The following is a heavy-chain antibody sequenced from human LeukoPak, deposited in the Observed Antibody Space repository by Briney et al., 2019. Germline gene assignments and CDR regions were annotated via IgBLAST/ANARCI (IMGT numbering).Heavy chain of an antibody. CDR1: GFTFSSYA. CDR3: ARDQASSNYFDY. CDR2: ISYDGSNK. J-gene: IGHJ4*02. Sequence: PGGSLRLSCAASGFTFSSYAMHWVRQAPGKGLEWVAVISYDGSNKYYADSVKGRFTISRDNSKNTLYLQMNSLRAEDTAVYYCARDQASSNYFDYWGQGTLVTVSS. D-gene: IGHD2-15*01. V-gene: IGHV3-30-3*01.